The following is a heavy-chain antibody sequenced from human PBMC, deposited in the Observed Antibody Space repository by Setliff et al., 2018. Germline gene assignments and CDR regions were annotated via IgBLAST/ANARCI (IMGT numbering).Heavy chain of an antibody. CDR1: GYSFSDFY. V-gene: IGHV1-69-2*01. Sequence: ASVKVSCKASGYSFSDFYMHWVRQVPGEGLEALGRIDPRDDFTVYAERFKDRLTITADTSTDTSYMEMSSLRFGDTAVYYCAIDYGPTGTPYHWGQGTPVTVPS. D-gene: IGHD1-1*01. J-gene: IGHJ4*02. CDR2: IDPRDDFT. CDR3: AIDYGPTGTPYH.